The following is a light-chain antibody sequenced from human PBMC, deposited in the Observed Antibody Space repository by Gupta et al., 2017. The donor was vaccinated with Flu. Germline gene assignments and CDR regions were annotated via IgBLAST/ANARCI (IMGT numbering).Light chain of an antibody. CDR2: TAS. J-gene: IGKJ2*01. Sequence: RVTITCRASQDIGNHLAWYQQQPGKVPKLLIYTASTLTSGVPSRFSGSGSGTEFTLTISSLQPEDVATYYCQMYNNAPPMYTFGQGTKLEIK. CDR1: QDIGNH. V-gene: IGKV1-27*01. CDR3: QMYNNAPPMYT.